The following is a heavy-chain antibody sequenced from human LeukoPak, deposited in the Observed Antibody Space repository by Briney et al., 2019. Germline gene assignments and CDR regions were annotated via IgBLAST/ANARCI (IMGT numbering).Heavy chain of an antibody. V-gene: IGHV4-59*01. CDR3: ARGGTYYYDSSGPNWFDP. CDR1: GGSISSYY. J-gene: IGHJ5*02. Sequence: SETLSLTCTVSGGSISSYYWSWIQQPPGKGLEWIGYIYYSGSTNYNPSLKSRVTISVDTSKNQFSLKLSSVTAADTAVYYCARGGTYYYDSSGPNWFDPWGQGTLVTVSS. D-gene: IGHD3-22*01. CDR2: IYYSGST.